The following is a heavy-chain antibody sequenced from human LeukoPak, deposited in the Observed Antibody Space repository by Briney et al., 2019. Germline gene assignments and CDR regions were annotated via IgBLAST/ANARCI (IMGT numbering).Heavy chain of an antibody. CDR3: ARADSIVVVPAAIDFDP. CDR1: GGSISSYY. D-gene: IGHD2-2*01. J-gene: IGHJ5*02. CDR2: IYYSGST. V-gene: IGHV4-59*01. Sequence: SETLSLTCTVSGGSISSYYWSWIRQPPGKGLEWIGYIYYSGSTNYSPSLKSRVTISVDTSKNQFSLKLSSVSAADTAVYYCARADSIVVVPAAIDFDPWGQGTLVTVSS.